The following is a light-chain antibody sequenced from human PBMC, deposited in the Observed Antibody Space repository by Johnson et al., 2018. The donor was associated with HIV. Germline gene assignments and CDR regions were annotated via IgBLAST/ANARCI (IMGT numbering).Light chain of an antibody. V-gene: IGLV1-51*02. Sequence: QSLLTQPPSMSAAPGQKVTISCSGSSSNIGKNYVSWYQHLPGTAPKLLIYEDNKRPSGIPDRFSGSKSATSATLGITGLQTGDEADYYCGTWDSSLSAGIFGTGPKVTGL. CDR2: EDN. J-gene: IGLJ1*01. CDR3: GTWDSSLSAGI. CDR1: SSNIGKNY.